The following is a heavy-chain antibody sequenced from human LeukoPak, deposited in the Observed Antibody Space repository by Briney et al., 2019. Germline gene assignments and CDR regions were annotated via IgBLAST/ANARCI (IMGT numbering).Heavy chain of an antibody. CDR2: IGTRGATM. CDR3: ARGRGSS. Sequence: GGSLRLSCAASGFTFTSYVMNWVRQPPGKGLEWISYIGTRGATMYYADSVKGRFTISRDNAKNSLYLQMNSLRDEDTAIYYCARGRGSSWGQGTLVTVSS. J-gene: IGHJ5*02. CDR1: GFTFTSYV. V-gene: IGHV3-48*02. D-gene: IGHD2-21*01.